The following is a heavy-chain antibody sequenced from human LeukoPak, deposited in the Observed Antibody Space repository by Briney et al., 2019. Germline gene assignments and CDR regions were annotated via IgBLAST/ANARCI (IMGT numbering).Heavy chain of an antibody. CDR2: ISGSGGST. CDR1: GFTFSSYA. V-gene: IGHV3-23*01. Sequence: GGSLRLSCAASGFTFSSYAMSWVRQAPGKGLEWVSAISGSGGSTYYADSVKGRFTISRDNSENTLYLQMNSLTAEDTAVYYCVKGRGIVAGTGFDYWGQGTLVSVSS. J-gene: IGHJ4*02. D-gene: IGHD6-19*01. CDR3: VKGRGIVAGTGFDY.